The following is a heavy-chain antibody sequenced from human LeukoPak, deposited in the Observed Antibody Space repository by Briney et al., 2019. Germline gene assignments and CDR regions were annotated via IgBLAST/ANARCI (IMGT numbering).Heavy chain of an antibody. CDR2: ISSSGSTI. V-gene: IGHV3-48*03. J-gene: IGHJ6*04. D-gene: IGHD3-10*02. CDR3: AELGITMIGGV. Sequence: GGSLRLSCAASGFTFSSYEMNWVRQAPGKGLEGVSYISSSGSTIYYADSVKGRFTISRDNATNSLYLQMNSLRAEDTAVYYCAELGITMIGGVWGKGTTVTISS. CDR1: GFTFSSYE.